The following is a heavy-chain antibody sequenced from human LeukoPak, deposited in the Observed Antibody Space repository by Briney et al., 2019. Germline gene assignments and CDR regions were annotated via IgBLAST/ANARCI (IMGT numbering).Heavy chain of an antibody. CDR3: AKDLRLSSTFPGSD. Sequence: PGGSLRLSCAASGLTFNNYGMYWVRQAPGRGLWWVAFIWYDGSSKNYPDSGKGRVTISRDNHKNTLYLQMDSLRDEDTAVYNCAKDLRLSSTFPGSDWGQGTLVTVSS. J-gene: IGHJ4*02. CDR2: IWYDGSSK. V-gene: IGHV3-30*02. CDR1: GLTFNNYG. D-gene: IGHD2-2*01.